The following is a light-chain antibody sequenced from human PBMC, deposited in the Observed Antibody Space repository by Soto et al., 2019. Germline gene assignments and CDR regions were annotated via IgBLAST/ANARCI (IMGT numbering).Light chain of an antibody. Sequence: DIQMTQSPSSLSASVGDRVTITCRASQGISNYLAWYQQKPGKVPKLLIYAASTLQSGVPSRFSGRGSGTDFTLNISSLQPEDVATYYCRKYNSAPHTFGQGTKLEIK. CDR2: AAS. J-gene: IGKJ2*01. CDR3: RKYNSAPHT. CDR1: QGISNY. V-gene: IGKV1-27*01.